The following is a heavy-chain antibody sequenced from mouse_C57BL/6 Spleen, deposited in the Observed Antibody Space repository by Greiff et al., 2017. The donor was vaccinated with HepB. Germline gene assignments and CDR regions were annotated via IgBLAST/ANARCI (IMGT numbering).Heavy chain of an antibody. CDR2: IYPGDGDT. CDR3: ARWDYSNPFDY. J-gene: IGHJ2*01. D-gene: IGHD2-5*01. CDR1: GYAFSSSW. Sequence: VKLMESGPELVKPGASVKISCKASGYAFSSSWMNWVKQRPGKGLEWIGRIYPGDGDTNYNGKFKGKATLTADKSSSTACMQLSSLTSEDSAVYFCARWDYSNPFDYWGQGTTLTVSS. V-gene: IGHV1-82*01.